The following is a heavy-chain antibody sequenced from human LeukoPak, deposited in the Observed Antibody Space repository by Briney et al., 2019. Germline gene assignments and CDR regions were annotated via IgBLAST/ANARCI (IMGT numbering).Heavy chain of an antibody. CDR1: GFTFNTYA. J-gene: IGHJ4*02. CDR3: AKDRGDVDLQYFDS. CDR2: ISGSDGST. Sequence: GVSLRLSCAASGFTFNTYAMNWVRQAPGKGLEWVSAISGSDGSTYYADSVRGRFTISRDNSKNTLYLQMNSLRAEDTAVYYCAKDRGDVDLQYFDSWGQGTLVTVSS. D-gene: IGHD3-10*01. V-gene: IGHV3-23*01.